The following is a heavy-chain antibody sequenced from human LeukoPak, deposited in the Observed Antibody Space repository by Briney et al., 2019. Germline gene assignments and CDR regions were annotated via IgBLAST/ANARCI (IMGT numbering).Heavy chain of an antibody. CDR2: ISYDGSNK. V-gene: IGHV3-30*04. CDR1: GFTFSSYA. J-gene: IGHJ6*02. D-gene: IGHD3-10*01. CDR3: ARARRHAWFAEFSFKTYYYYGMDV. Sequence: GRSLRLSCAASGFTFSSYAMHWVRQAPGKGLEWVAVISYDGSNKYYADCVKGRFTISRDNSKNTLYLQMNSLRAEDTAVYYCARARRHAWFAEFSFKTYYYYGMDVWGQGTTVTVSS.